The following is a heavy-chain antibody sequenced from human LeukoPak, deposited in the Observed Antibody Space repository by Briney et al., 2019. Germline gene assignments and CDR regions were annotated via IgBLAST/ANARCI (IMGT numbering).Heavy chain of an antibody. V-gene: IGHV1-8*03. CDR1: GYTFTSYD. Sequence: GASVKVSCKASGYTFTSYDINWVRQATGQGLEWMGWMNPNSGNTGYAQKFQGRVTITRNTSISTAYVELSSLRSEDTAVYYCAREKADSSGYYNAFDIWGQGTMVTVSS. J-gene: IGHJ3*02. CDR3: AREKADSSGYYNAFDI. CDR2: MNPNSGNT. D-gene: IGHD3-22*01.